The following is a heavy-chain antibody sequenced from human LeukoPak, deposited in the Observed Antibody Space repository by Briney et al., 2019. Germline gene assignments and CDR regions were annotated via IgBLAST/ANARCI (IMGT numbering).Heavy chain of an antibody. V-gene: IGHV1-69*04. CDR2: IIPILGIA. CDR1: GGTFSSYA. Sequence: SVKVSCKASGGTFSSYAISWVRQAPGQGLEWMGRIIPILGIANYAQKFQGRVTITADKSTSTAYMELSSLRSEDTAVYYCARDPSPTGVNWFDPWGQGALVTVSS. J-gene: IGHJ5*02. D-gene: IGHD7-27*01. CDR3: ARDPSPTGVNWFDP.